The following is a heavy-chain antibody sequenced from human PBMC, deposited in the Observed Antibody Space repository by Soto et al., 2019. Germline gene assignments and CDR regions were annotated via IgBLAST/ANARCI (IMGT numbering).Heavy chain of an antibody. Sequence: EVQLLESGGGLVQPGGSLRLSCAASGFTLSSYAMSWVRQAPGKGLEWVSVISGSGGSTYYADSVKGRFTISRDNSKNTLYLQMNSLRAEDTAVYHCAKAPQQLLPGAGYFQHWGQGTLVTVSS. CDR2: ISGSGGST. V-gene: IGHV3-23*01. CDR3: AKAPQQLLPGAGYFQH. D-gene: IGHD6-13*01. CDR1: GFTLSSYA. J-gene: IGHJ1*01.